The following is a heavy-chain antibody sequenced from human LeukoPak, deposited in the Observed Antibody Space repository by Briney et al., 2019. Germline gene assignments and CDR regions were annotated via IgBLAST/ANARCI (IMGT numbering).Heavy chain of an antibody. CDR3: ARPGRTVVRGAYFQH. CDR1: GGSFSGYY. V-gene: IGHV4-34*01. Sequence: SETLSLTCAVYGGSFSGYYWSWIRQPPGKGLEWIGEINHSGSTDYNPSLKSRVTISVDTSKNQFSLKLSSVTAADTAVYYCARPGRTVVRGAYFQHWGQGTLVTVSS. CDR2: INHSGST. D-gene: IGHD3-10*01. J-gene: IGHJ1*01.